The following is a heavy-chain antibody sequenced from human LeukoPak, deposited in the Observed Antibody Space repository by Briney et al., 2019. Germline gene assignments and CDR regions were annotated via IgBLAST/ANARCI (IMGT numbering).Heavy chain of an antibody. V-gene: IGHV4-30-2*01. J-gene: IGHJ4*02. D-gene: IGHD4-17*01. CDR3: ARLKVYGDYYFDY. CDR1: GGSISSGGYS. Sequence: PSETLSLTCAVSGGSISSGGYSWSWIRQPPGKGLEWIGYIYHSGSTYYNPSLKSRVTISVDRSKNQFSLKLSSVTAADTAVHYCARLKVYGDYYFDYWGQGTLVTVSS. CDR2: IYHSGST.